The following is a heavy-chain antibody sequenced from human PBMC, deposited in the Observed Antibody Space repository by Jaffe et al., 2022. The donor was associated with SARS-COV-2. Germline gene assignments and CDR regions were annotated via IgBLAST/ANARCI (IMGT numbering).Heavy chain of an antibody. V-gene: IGHV3-30-3*01. Sequence: QVQLVESGGGVVQPGRSLRLSCAASGFTFSSYAMHWVRQAPGKGLEWVAVISYDGSNKYYADSVKGRFTISRDNSKNTLYLQMNSLRAEDTAVYYCARETDPAYYYDSAHFDYWGQGTLVTVSS. D-gene: IGHD3-22*01. CDR3: ARETDPAYYYDSAHFDY. CDR1: GFTFSSYA. CDR2: ISYDGSNK. J-gene: IGHJ4*02.